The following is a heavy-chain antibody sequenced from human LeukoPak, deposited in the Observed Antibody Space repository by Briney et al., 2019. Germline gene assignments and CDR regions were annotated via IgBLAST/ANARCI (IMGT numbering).Heavy chain of an antibody. V-gene: IGHV1-18*01. Sequence: ASVKVSCKASGYTFTSYGISWVRQAPGQGLEWMGWISAYNGNTNYAQKLQGRVTMTTDTSTSTAYMELRSLRSDDTAVYYCARDRLVGATTVFGPGGYYMDVWGKGTTVTISS. CDR3: ARDRLVGATTVFGPGGYYMDV. CDR2: ISAYNGNT. D-gene: IGHD1-26*01. CDR1: GYTFTSYG. J-gene: IGHJ6*03.